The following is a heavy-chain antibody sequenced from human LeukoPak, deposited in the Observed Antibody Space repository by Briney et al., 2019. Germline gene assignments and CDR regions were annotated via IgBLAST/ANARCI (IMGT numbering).Heavy chain of an antibody. V-gene: IGHV4-39*07. CDR3: ARGYCSGGSCYSYYYYNYMDV. J-gene: IGHJ6*03. CDR1: GGSISSSSYY. D-gene: IGHD2-15*01. CDR2: IYYSGST. Sequence: SETLSLACTVSGGSISSSSYYWGWIRQPPGKGLEWIGSIYYSGSTYYNPSLKSRVTISVDTSKNQFSLKLSSVTAADTAVYYCARGYCSGGSCYSYYYYNYMDVWGKGTTVTVSS.